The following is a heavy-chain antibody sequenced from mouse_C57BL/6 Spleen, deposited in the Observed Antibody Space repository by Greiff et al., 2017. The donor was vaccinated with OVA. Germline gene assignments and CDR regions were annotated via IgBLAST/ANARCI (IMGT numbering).Heavy chain of an antibody. V-gene: IGHV1-78*01. CDR3: ARDYSNRYYAMDY. J-gene: IGHJ4*01. Sequence: VQRVESDAELVKPGASVKISCKVSGYTFTDHTIHWMKQRPEQGLEWIGYIYPRDGSTKYNEKFKGKATLTADKSSSTAYMQLNSLTSEDSAVYFCARDYSNRYYAMDYWGQGTSVTVSS. D-gene: IGHD2-5*01. CDR2: IYPRDGST. CDR1: GYTFTDHT.